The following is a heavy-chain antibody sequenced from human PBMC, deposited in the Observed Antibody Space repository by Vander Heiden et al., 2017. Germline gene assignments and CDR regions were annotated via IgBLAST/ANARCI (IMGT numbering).Heavy chain of an antibody. Sequence: QLQLPESGPRLVMPSETLSLTCTVPGGSISSTSYYWGPIRQPPGKGLEWIGSIYESGSTYYNPSLKSRVTIAVDTSKNQFSLKLSSVTAADTAVYYCARLGRLGYCSSTSCSGYYYYGMDVWGQGTTVTVSS. J-gene: IGHJ6*02. CDR3: ARLGRLGYCSSTSCSGYYYYGMDV. CDR1: GGSISSTSYY. D-gene: IGHD2-2*01. CDR2: IYESGST. V-gene: IGHV4-39*01.